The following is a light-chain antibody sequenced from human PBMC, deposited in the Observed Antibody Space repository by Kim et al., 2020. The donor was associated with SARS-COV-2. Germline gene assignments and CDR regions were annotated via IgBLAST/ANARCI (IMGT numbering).Light chain of an antibody. Sequence: ALGQTVTITCQGDSLRNYYATWYQQKPRQAPLLVIYGENNRPSGIPDRFSGSRSGNTASLTITGAQAEDEADYYCNSRDSSGDRLLFGGGTQLTVL. V-gene: IGLV3-19*01. CDR2: GEN. CDR1: SLRNYY. CDR3: NSRDSSGDRLL. J-gene: IGLJ3*02.